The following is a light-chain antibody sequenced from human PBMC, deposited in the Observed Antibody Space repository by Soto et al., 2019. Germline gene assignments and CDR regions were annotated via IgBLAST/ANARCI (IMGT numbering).Light chain of an antibody. CDR1: QSISRY. V-gene: IGKV1-39*01. CDR3: QQSYVIPWT. Sequence: DIQMTQSPSSLSASIGERVIITCRASQSISRYLNWYQRKPGRAPKLLVYAASNLQSGVPSRFSGSGSETDFTLTINSLQPEHFATYYCQQSYVIPWTFGQGTEVEVK. CDR2: AAS. J-gene: IGKJ1*01.